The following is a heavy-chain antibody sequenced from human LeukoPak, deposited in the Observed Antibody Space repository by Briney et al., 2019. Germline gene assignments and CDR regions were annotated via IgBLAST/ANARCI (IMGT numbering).Heavy chain of an antibody. CDR3: ARYSSSWHTFDY. CDR2: MNPNSGNT. CDR1: GYTFTSYD. V-gene: IGHV1-8*03. J-gene: IGHJ4*02. Sequence: ASVKVSCKASGYTFTSYDINWVRQATGQGLEWMGWMNPNSGNTGYAQKFQGRVTITRNTSISTAYMELSSLRSEDTAVYYCARYSSSWHTFDYWGQGTLVTVSS. D-gene: IGHD6-13*01.